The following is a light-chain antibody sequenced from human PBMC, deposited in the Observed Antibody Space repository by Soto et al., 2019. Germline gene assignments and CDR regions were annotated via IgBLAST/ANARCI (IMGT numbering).Light chain of an antibody. CDR1: QNIISW. Sequence: DIQMTQSPSTVSASMGDRVTITCRASQNIISWLAWYQQQPGRAPKLLIYAASILQSGVPSRFSGSGSGTDFTLTINSLQPEDFATYYCQQAYGFPVTFGQGTRLEIK. J-gene: IGKJ5*01. CDR3: QQAYGFPVT. CDR2: AAS. V-gene: IGKV1-12*01.